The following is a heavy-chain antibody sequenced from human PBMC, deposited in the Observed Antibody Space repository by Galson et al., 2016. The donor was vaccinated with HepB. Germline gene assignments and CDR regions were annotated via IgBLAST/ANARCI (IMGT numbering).Heavy chain of an antibody. CDR3: ARDRRFFRNAY. J-gene: IGHJ4*02. D-gene: IGHD3-3*01. V-gene: IGHV4-39*07. CDR1: GGSISSSDYY. Sequence: SETLSLTCTVSGGSISSSDYYWGWIRQPPGRGLEWIGSIYYDGSTFHNPSLPSLKSRVTISLDTSKNQFSLKVNSVTAADTAVYFCARDRRFFRNAYWGQGTLVTVSS. CDR2: IYYDGST.